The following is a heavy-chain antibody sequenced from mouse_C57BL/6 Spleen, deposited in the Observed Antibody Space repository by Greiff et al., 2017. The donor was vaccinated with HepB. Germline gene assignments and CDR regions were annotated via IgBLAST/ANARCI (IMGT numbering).Heavy chain of an antibody. D-gene: IGHD4-1*01. J-gene: IGHJ3*01. CDR3: ARDWGLTGFAY. Sequence: EVQLVESGGGLVKPGGSLKLSCAASGFTFSSYAMSWVRQTPEKRLEWVATISDGGSYTYYPDNVKGRFTISRDNAKNNLYLQMSHLKSEDTAMYYCARDWGLTGFAYWGQGTLVTVSA. CDR2: ISDGGSYT. V-gene: IGHV5-4*01. CDR1: GFTFSSYA.